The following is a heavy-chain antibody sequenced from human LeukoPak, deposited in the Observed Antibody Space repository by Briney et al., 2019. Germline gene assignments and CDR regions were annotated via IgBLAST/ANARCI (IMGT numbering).Heavy chain of an antibody. CDR3: ASVVVVPAAHYYYYMDV. CDR2: IIPIFGTA. D-gene: IGHD2-2*01. CDR1: GGTFSSYA. V-gene: IGHV1-69*13. Sequence: SVKVSCKASGGTFSSYAISWVRQAPGQGLEWMGGIIPIFGTANYAQKFQGRVTITADESTSTAYMELSSLRSEDTAVYYCASVVVVPAAHYYYYMDVWGKGTTVTVSS. J-gene: IGHJ6*03.